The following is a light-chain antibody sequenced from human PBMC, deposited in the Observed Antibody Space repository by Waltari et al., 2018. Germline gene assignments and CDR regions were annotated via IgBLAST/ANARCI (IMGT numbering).Light chain of an antibody. Sequence: DIQMTQSPSTLSPSVGDRVTITCRASQSIAIWLAWYQQKPGKAPNPRIYEASNLGSGVPSRFSGSGSGTQFTLTISSLQPDDFATYYCQQYKTYPWTFGQGTKVEIK. CDR2: EAS. V-gene: IGKV1-5*03. CDR3: QQYKTYPWT. CDR1: QSIAIW. J-gene: IGKJ1*01.